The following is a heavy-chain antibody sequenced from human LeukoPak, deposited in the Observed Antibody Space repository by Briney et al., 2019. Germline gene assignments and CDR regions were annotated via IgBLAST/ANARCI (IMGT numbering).Heavy chain of an antibody. Sequence: GGSLRLSCAASGFTVNSNYMNWVRQAPGKGLEWVSVLYSDGRTYYADSVKGRFTISRDTSKNTQYLQVNSLRAEDTAVYYCARGGGYYPIDYWGQGTLVTVSS. CDR1: GFTVNSNY. CDR2: LYSDGRT. V-gene: IGHV3-53*01. D-gene: IGHD2-15*01. CDR3: ARGGGYYPIDY. J-gene: IGHJ4*02.